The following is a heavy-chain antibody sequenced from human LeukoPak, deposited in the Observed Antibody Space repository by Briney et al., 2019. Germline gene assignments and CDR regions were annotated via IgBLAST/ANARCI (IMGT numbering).Heavy chain of an antibody. CDR3: AKAVRLAAPDY. Sequence: GTSLRLSCAASGFTFNSFGMHWVRQAPGKGLEWVALISFDETTKYYADSVKGRFTISRDNSKNMIYLQMNSLRDEDMAVYYCAKAVRLAAPDYWGQGTLVTVPS. V-gene: IGHV3-30*18. CDR2: ISFDETTK. CDR1: GFTFNSFG. J-gene: IGHJ4*02. D-gene: IGHD6-25*01.